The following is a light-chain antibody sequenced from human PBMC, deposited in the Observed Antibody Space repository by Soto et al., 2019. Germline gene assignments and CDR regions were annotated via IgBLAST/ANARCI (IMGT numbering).Light chain of an antibody. Sequence: DVQLTQSPSSLSAFVGDRVTLTCRTSQGIAPYLAWFQQKPGQVTKLLIYATSTLQSGVPSRFSGSGSGTDFTLTINSLQPEDVVTYYCQKYNSAPLTFGGGTRWISN. CDR1: QGIAPY. V-gene: IGKV1-27*01. CDR2: ATS. CDR3: QKYNSAPLT. J-gene: IGKJ4*01.